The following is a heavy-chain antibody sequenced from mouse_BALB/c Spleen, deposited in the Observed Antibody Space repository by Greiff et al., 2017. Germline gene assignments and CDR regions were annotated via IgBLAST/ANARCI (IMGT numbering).Heavy chain of an antibody. CDR1: GFTFSSYT. V-gene: IGHV5-6-4*01. CDR3: TRDQTGMIHAMDY. Sequence: EVKLVESGGGLVKPGGSLKLSCAASGFTFSSYTMSWVRQTPEKRLEWVATISSGGSYTYYPDSVKGRFTISRDNAKNTLYLRMSSLKSKDTAMYYCTRDQTGMIHAMDYWGQGTSVTVSS. D-gene: IGHD2-3*01. CDR2: ISSGGSYT. J-gene: IGHJ4*01.